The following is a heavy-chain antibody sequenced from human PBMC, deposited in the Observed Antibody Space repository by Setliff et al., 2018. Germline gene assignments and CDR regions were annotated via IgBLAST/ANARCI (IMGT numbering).Heavy chain of an antibody. Sequence: GGSLRLSCAASGFTFSSYSMNWVRQAPGKGLEWVSSISSSSSYIYYADSVKGRFTISRDNAKNSLYLQMNSLRAEDTAVYYCAKDQKLYYYHRAKNLWGQGTLVTVSS. CDR3: AKDQKLYYYHRAKNL. CDR1: GFTFSSYS. CDR2: ISSSSSYI. D-gene: IGHD2-2*01. J-gene: IGHJ4*02. V-gene: IGHV3-21*01.